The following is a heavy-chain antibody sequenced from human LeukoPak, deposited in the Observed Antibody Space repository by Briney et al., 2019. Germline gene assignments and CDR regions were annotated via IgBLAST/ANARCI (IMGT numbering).Heavy chain of an antibody. V-gene: IGHV4-30-2*01. Sequence: SETLSLTCAVSGGSISSGGYSWSWIRQPPGKGLEWIGYIYHSGSTYYNPSLKSRVTISVDRSKNQFSLKLSSVTAADTAVYYCARGYRYCSSTSCYTGPLRYWGQGTLVTVSS. D-gene: IGHD2-2*02. CDR2: IYHSGST. J-gene: IGHJ4*02. CDR1: GGSISSGGYS. CDR3: ARGYRYCSSTSCYTGPLRY.